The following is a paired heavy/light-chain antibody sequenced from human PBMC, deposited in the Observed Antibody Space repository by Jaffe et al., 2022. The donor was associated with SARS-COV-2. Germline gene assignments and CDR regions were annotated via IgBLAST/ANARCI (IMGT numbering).Light chain of an antibody. CDR2: RDS. CDR3: QVWDSSIWV. V-gene: IGLV3-9*01. Sequence: SYELTQPLSVSVALGQTARITCGGNNIGSKNVHWYQQKPGQAPVLVIYRDSNRPSGIPERFSGSNSGNTATLTISRAQAGDEADYYCQVWDSSIWVFGGGTKLTVL. J-gene: IGLJ3*02. CDR1: NIGSKN.
Heavy chain of an antibody. J-gene: IGHJ5*02. V-gene: IGHV1-69*01. Sequence: QVQLVQSGAEVKKPGSSVKVSCKASGGTFSSYAISWVRQAPGQGLEWMGGIIPIFGTANYAQKFQGRVTITADESTSTAYMELSSLRSEDTAVYYCARDREMYSYGSRRTTDNWFDPWGQGTLVTVSS. CDR3: ARDREMYSYGSRRTTDNWFDP. CDR1: GGTFSSYA. CDR2: IIPIFGTA. D-gene: IGHD5-18*01.